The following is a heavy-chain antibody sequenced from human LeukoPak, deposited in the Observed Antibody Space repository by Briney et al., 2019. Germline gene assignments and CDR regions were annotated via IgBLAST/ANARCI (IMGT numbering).Heavy chain of an antibody. Sequence: GGSPRLSCAASGFPFSNYSMNWVRQAPGRGLEWVSYISSSGSSIYYADSVKGRFTISRDNAKNSLFLQMNSLRAEDTAVYYCASSRDNFDYWGQGTLVTVSS. V-gene: IGHV3-48*04. CDR2: ISSSGSSI. CDR1: GFPFSNYS. D-gene: IGHD5-24*01. J-gene: IGHJ4*02. CDR3: ASSRDNFDY.